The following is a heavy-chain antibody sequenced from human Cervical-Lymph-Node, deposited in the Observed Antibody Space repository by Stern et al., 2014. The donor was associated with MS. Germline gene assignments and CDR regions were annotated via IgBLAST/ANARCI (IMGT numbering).Heavy chain of an antibody. J-gene: IGHJ4*02. Sequence: VQLVESGGGVIQPGRSLRLSCAASGFAFSRHGMHWVRQVPGKGLEWVAVIWFVGPTEQYEDSVKGRFTSPRDNSKNSLYLQMNNLRVEDTAIYYCATKKGACSGDDCHVTFDSWGQGTLVTVSS. D-gene: IGHD2-21*02. CDR1: GFAFSRHG. CDR2: IWFVGPTE. V-gene: IGHV3-33*03. CDR3: ATKKGACSGDDCHVTFDS.